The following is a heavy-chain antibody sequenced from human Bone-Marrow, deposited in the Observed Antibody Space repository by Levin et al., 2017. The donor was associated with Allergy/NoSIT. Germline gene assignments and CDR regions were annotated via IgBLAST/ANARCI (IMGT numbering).Heavy chain of an antibody. CDR2: IYYSGST. D-gene: IGHD3-16*01. V-gene: IGHV4-61*01. CDR1: GGSVSSGSYY. J-gene: IGHJ5*02. CDR3: ARGSYYDYIWGSYYDP. Sequence: PSETLSLTCTVSGGSVSSGSYYWSWIRQPPGKGLEWIGYIYYSGSTNYNPSLKSRVTISVDTSKNQFSLKLSSVTAADTAVYYCARGSYYDYIWGSYYDPWGQGTLVTVSS.